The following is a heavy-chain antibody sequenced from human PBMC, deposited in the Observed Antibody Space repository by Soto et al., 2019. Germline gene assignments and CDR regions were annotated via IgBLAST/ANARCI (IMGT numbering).Heavy chain of an antibody. D-gene: IGHD1-26*01. V-gene: IGHV4-59*01. CDR2: IYYSGST. J-gene: IGHJ6*02. CDR3: AIVEELYGMDV. Sequence: SETLSLTCTVSGGSISSYYWSWIRQPPGKGLEWIGYIYYSGSTNYNPSLKSRVTISVDTSKNQFSLKLSSVTAAVTAVYYCAIVEELYGMDVWGQGTTVTVSS. CDR1: GGSISSYY.